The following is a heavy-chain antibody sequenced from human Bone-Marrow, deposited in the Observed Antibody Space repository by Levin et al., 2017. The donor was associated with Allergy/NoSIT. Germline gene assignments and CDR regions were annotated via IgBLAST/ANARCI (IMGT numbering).Heavy chain of an antibody. D-gene: IGHD2-21*02. CDR2: ISGSGGST. CDR1: GFTFTTYA. J-gene: IGHJ5*02. Sequence: PGGSLRLSCAASGFTFTTYAMSWVRQAPGKGLEWVSGISGSGGSTYYADSVKGRFTISRDSSKNTLYLQMNSLRVEDTAVYYCAKVLRSSPPLTGFDPWGQGTLVTVSS. CDR3: AKVLRSSPPLTGFDP. V-gene: IGHV3-23*01.